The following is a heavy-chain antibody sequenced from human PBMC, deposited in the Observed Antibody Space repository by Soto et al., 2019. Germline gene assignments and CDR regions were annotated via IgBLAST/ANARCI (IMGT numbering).Heavy chain of an antibody. CDR1: GGSVSSGSYY. CDR2: IYYSGST. J-gene: IGHJ5*02. D-gene: IGHD2-15*01. Sequence: PSETLSLTCTVSGGSVSSGSYYWSWIRQPPGKGLEWIGYIYYSGSTNYNPSLKSRATISLDMSKNQFSLKLTSVTAADTAVYYCARDKYCSGGSCRKNWFDPWGQGTLVTVSS. V-gene: IGHV4-61*01. CDR3: ARDKYCSGGSCRKNWFDP.